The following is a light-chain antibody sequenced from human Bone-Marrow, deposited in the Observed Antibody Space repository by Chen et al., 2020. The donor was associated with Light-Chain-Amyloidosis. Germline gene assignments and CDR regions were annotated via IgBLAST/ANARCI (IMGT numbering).Light chain of an antibody. V-gene: IGLV3-25*03. Sequence: SYDLTQPPSVSVSPGQTARITCSGDDLPTKYAYWYQQKPGQAPVLVIHRDTERPSGISERFSGSSPGTTATLTISGVQAEDEADYHCQSADSSGTYEVIFGGGTKLTVL. J-gene: IGLJ2*01. CDR3: QSADSSGTYEVI. CDR1: DLPTKY. CDR2: RDT.